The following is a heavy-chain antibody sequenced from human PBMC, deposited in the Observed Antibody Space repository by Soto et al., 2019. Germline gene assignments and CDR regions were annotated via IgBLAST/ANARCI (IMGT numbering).Heavy chain of an antibody. CDR2: IWYDGSNK. V-gene: IGHV3-33*01. Sequence: GGSLRLSCAASGFTFSSYGMHWVRQAPGKGLEWVAVIWYDGSNKYYADSVKGRFTISRDNSKNTLYLQMNSLRAEDTAVYYCARLPGGYSSIDYYYGMDVWGQGTTVTVS. J-gene: IGHJ6*02. D-gene: IGHD6-13*01. CDR3: ARLPGGYSSIDYYYGMDV. CDR1: GFTFSSYG.